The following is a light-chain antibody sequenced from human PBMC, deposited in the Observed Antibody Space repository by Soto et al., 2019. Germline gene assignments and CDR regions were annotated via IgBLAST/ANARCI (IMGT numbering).Light chain of an antibody. CDR3: SSYTSGSTLV. CDR2: EVS. J-gene: IGLJ3*02. Sequence: QSALTQPASVSGSPGQSITISCTGSSTDVGGYTYVSWYQQFPGKPPKLMIYEVSNRPSGVSNRVSGSTSGNTASLTIAGLQAEDEADYYCSSYTSGSTLVFGGGTKLTVL. V-gene: IGLV2-14*03. CDR1: STDVGGYTY.